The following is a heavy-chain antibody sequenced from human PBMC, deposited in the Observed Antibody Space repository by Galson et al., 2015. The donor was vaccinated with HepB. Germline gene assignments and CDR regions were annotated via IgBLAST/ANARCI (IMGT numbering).Heavy chain of an antibody. V-gene: IGHV1-46*01. CDR2: INPSGGST. CDR1: GYTFTSYY. J-gene: IGHJ5*02. Sequence: SVKVSCKASGYTFTSYYMHWVRQAPGQGLEWMGIINPSGGSTSYAQKFQGRVTMTRDTSTSTVYMELSSLRSEDTAVYYCARVFRPSYPVGWFDPWGQGTLVTVSS. CDR3: ARVFRPSYPVGWFDP. D-gene: IGHD1-26*01.